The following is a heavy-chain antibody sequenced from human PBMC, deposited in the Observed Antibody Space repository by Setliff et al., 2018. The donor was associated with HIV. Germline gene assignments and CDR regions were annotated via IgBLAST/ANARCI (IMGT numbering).Heavy chain of an antibody. J-gene: IGHJ1*01. V-gene: IGHV3-48*01. CDR2: INGGGDPI. CDR3: VRDLYWAFD. Sequence: GSLRLSCAASGFPFTTYSMNWVRQAPGKGLEWIAYINGGGDPIWYADSVKGRFTISRDNAKNSLDLQMNSLRAEDTAVYYCVRDLYWAFDWGQGTPVTVSS. CDR1: GFPFTTYS. D-gene: IGHD2-15*01.